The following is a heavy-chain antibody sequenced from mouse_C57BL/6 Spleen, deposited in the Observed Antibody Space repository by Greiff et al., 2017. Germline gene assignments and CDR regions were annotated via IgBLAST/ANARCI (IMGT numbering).Heavy chain of an antibody. V-gene: IGHV1-18*01. J-gene: IGHJ3*01. CDR2: INPNNGGT. CDR1: GYTFTDYN. Sequence: VQLKQSGPELVKPGASVKIPCKASGYTFTDYNMDWVKQSHGKSLEWIGDINPNNGGTIYNQKFKGKATLTVDKSSSTAYMELRSLTSEDTAVYYCARRGYYGTREWFAYWGQGTLVTVSA. D-gene: IGHD1-1*01. CDR3: ARRGYYGTREWFAY.